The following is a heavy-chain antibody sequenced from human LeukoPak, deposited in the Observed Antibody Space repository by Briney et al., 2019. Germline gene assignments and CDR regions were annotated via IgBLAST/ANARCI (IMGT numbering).Heavy chain of an antibody. CDR2: IYTSGST. V-gene: IGHV4-4*09. CDR1: GGSISSYY. J-gene: IGHJ6*03. Sequence: PSETLSLTCTVSGGSISSYYWSWIRQPPGKGLEWIGYIYTSGSTNYNPSLKSRVTISVDTSKNQFSLKLSSVTAADTAVYYCARAMAPRRIAARPAYYYYYYMDVWGKGTTVTVSS. D-gene: IGHD6-6*01. CDR3: ARAMAPRRIAARPAYYYYYYMDV.